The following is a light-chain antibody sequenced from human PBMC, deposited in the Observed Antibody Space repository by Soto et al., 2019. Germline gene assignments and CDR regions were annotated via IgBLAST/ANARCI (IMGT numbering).Light chain of an antibody. CDR2: GTS. CDR3: QRYGSSPLIT. Sequence: ETVLTQSPGTLSLSPGERATLSCLASQSVSSSSLAWYQQRPGQAPRLLIYGTSSRATGIPDRFSGSGSGIDFTLTISRLEPEDFAVYFCQRYGSSPLITFGQGTRLEI. V-gene: IGKV3-20*01. J-gene: IGKJ5*01. CDR1: QSVSSSS.